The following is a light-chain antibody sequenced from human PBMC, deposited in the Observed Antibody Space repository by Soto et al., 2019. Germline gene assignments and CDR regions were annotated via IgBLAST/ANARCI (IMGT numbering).Light chain of an antibody. J-gene: IGKJ1*01. CDR1: QDIGTY. Sequence: AIRITQSPSSVSASTEDRVSIPCRATQDIGTYLAWYQQIPGKAPKLLIYDASTLQTGVPSRFSGSGSGTEFTLTISSLQPDDFATYYCQQYDSSSVTFGQGTKVDIK. CDR3: QQYDSSSVT. CDR2: DAS. V-gene: IGKV1-8*01.